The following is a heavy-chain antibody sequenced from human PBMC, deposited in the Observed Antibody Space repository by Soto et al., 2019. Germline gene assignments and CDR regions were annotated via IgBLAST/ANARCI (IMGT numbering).Heavy chain of an antibody. CDR3: ARHPSDFWFDP. CDR2: INGDGTFR. V-gene: IGHV3-74*01. Sequence: GGSLRLSCAASGFTFTNYWMHWVRQVPGKGLVWVSRINGDGTFRSYADFAEGRFTISRDNAKNTVYLQMNGLRADDTAVYYYARHPSDFWFDPWGPGTLVTVSS. J-gene: IGHJ5*02. CDR1: GFTFTNYW. D-gene: IGHD2-21*02.